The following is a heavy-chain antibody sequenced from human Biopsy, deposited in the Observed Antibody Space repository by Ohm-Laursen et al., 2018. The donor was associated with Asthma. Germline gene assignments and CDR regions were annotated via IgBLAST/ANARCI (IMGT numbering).Heavy chain of an antibody. CDR3: AKRRGYSDLTDFDH. Sequence: SLRLSCSASGRHFGSYNMHWVRQAPGKGLEWVAVVSYDGGVVHYADSMKGRFTISRDNAKSTLYLQMNRLRTDDTAVYFCAKRRGYSDLTDFDHWGQGTLVTVSS. CDR2: VSYDGGVV. CDR1: GRHFGSYN. J-gene: IGHJ4*02. V-gene: IGHV3-30-3*01. D-gene: IGHD3-3*01.